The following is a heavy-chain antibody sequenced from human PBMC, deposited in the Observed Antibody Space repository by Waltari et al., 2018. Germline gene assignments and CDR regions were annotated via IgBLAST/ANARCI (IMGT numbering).Heavy chain of an antibody. D-gene: IGHD6-19*01. CDR3: ARDLSPVEASLYYYGMDV. V-gene: IGHV1-18*01. CDR1: GYTFTSYG. CDR2: ISAYNGHT. Sequence: QVQLVQSGAEVKTPGASVKVSCKASGYTFTSYGIIWVRQARGQGLEWMGWISAYNGHTKYAEKVQGRVTITTDTSTSTAYMELRSLRSDDTAVYYCARDLSPVEASLYYYGMDVWGQGTTVTVSS. J-gene: IGHJ6*02.